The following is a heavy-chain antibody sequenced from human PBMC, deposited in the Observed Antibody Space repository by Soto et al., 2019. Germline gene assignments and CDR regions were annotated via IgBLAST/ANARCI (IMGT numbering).Heavy chain of an antibody. CDR2: INSDGSST. CDR1: GFTFSSYW. V-gene: IGHV3-74*01. CDR3: ARTRRAPNNWFDP. J-gene: IGHJ5*02. Sequence: PGGSLRLSCAASGFTFSSYWMHWVRQAPGKGLVWVSRINSDGSSTSYADSVEGRFTISRGNAKNTLYLQMNSLRAEDTAVYYCARTRRAPNNWFDPWGQGTLVTVSS.